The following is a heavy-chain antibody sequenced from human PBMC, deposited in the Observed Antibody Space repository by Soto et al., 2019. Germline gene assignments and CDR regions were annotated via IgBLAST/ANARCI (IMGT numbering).Heavy chain of an antibody. V-gene: IGHV3-43*01. J-gene: IGHJ4*02. CDR1: GFTFDDYT. Sequence: GGSLRLSCAASGFTFDDYTMHWVRQAPGKGLEWVSLISWDGGSTYYADSVKGRFTISRDNSKNSLYLQMNSLRTEDTALYYCAKDNYGSGSYYHVFDYWGQGTLVTVSS. CDR2: ISWDGGST. CDR3: AKDNYGSGSYYHVFDY. D-gene: IGHD3-10*01.